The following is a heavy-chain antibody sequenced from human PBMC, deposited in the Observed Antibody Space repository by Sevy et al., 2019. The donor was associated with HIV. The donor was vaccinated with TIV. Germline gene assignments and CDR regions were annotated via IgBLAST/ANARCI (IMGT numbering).Heavy chain of an antibody. Sequence: GGSLRLSCAASGFTFSSYAMSWVRQAPGKGLEWVSAISGSGGSTYYADSVKGRFTISRDNSKNTLYLQMNSLRAEDTAVYYCAKGEGYSYCYGTDYWGQGTLVTVSS. CDR2: ISGSGGST. J-gene: IGHJ4*02. CDR1: GFTFSSYA. CDR3: AKGEGYSYCYGTDY. V-gene: IGHV3-23*01. D-gene: IGHD5-18*01.